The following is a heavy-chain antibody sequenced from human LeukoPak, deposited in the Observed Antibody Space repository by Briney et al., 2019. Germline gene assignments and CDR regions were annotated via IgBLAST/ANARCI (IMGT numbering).Heavy chain of an antibody. CDR1: GGSISSYY. D-gene: IGHD2-2*01. CDR3: ARSAYCSSTSCYLDFDY. Sequence: SETLSLTCTVSGGSISSYYWSWIRQPPGKGLEWIGYIYYSGSTNYNPSLKSRVTISVDTSKNQFSLKLSSVTAADTAVYYCARSAYCSSTSCYLDFDYWGQGTLVTVSS. J-gene: IGHJ4*02. V-gene: IGHV4-59*08. CDR2: IYYSGST.